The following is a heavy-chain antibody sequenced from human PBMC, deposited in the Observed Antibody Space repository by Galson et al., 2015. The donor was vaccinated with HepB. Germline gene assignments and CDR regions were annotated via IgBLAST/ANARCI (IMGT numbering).Heavy chain of an antibody. Sequence: SLRLSCAASGFTFSSYSMNWVRQAPGKELEWVSYISSSSSTIYYADSVKGRFTISRDNAKNSLYLQMNSLRAEDTAVYYCARAAMGRYYYYGMDVWGQGTTVTVSS. CDR2: ISSSSSTI. CDR1: GFTFSSYS. V-gene: IGHV3-48*01. J-gene: IGHJ6*02. CDR3: ARAAMGRYYYYGMDV.